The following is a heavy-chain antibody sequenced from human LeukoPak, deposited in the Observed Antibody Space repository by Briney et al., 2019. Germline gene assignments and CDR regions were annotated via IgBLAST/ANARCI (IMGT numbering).Heavy chain of an antibody. CDR3: ARVEDQGRYFDWLPGFAP. V-gene: IGHV1-69*13. J-gene: IGHJ5*02. D-gene: IGHD3-9*01. Sequence: ASVKVSCKASGGTVSSYVISWVRQAPGQGLEWMGGVLPIFGTAIYAQKWQGRVTVTADESTSTAYMELRSLRSEDTAIYYCARVEDQGRYFDWLPGFAPWGQGTLVIVSS. CDR2: VLPIFGTA. CDR1: GGTVSSYV.